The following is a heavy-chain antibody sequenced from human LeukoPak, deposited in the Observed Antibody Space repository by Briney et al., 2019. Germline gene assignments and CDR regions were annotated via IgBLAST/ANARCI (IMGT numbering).Heavy chain of an antibody. CDR1: GITFSNYA. V-gene: IGHV3-23*01. D-gene: IGHD6-19*01. CDR2: IRGNGATT. Sequence: GGSLRLSCAASGITFSNYAMTWVRQAPGKGLEWVAAIRGNGATTHYADSVKGRFTISRDNSKNTLYLQMNSLRAEDTAVYYCAKAYHDSGGLIDYWGQGTLVTVSS. J-gene: IGHJ4*02. CDR3: AKAYHDSGGLIDY.